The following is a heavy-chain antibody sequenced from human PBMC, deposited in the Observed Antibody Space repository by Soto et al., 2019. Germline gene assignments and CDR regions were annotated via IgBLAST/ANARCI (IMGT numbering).Heavy chain of an antibody. CDR2: ISTSSSYI. CDR1: GFTFSSYS. V-gene: IGHV3-21*01. D-gene: IGHD2-2*01. J-gene: IGHJ4*02. CDR3: AGDLCSSTSCPPFY. Sequence: EVQLVESGGGLVKPGGSLRLSCAASGFTFSSYSMNWVRQAPGKGLEWVSSISTSSSYIYYADSVKGRFTISRDNAKNSLYLQMNSLGAEDTAVYYCAGDLCSSTSCPPFYWGQGTLVTVSS.